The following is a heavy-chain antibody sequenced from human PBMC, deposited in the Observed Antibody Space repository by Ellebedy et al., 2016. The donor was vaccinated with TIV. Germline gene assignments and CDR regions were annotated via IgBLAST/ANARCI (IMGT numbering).Heavy chain of an antibody. CDR3: AREFHDYFFDY. D-gene: IGHD2-21*02. V-gene: IGHV3-33*08. CDR1: GFTFGSYG. CDR2: LWFDNR. J-gene: IGHJ4*02. Sequence: GESLKISCAASGFTFGSYGMHWVRQAPGKGLEWVTGLWFDNRYYADSVKGQFTIPRDNSKNTLYLQLNSLRAEETAVYYCAREFHDYFFDYWGQGTLVTVSS.